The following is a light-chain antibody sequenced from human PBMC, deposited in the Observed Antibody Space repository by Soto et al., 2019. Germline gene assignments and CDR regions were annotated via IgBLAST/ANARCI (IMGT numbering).Light chain of an antibody. V-gene: IGKV1-9*01. J-gene: IGKJ4*01. CDR2: GAS. Sequence: DIQLTQSPSFLSASVGDRVTITCRASQGIDSYLAWYQQKPGKAPNVLIYGASTLQSGVPSRFSGSGSGTEFTLRISRLQPEDFATYCCQQLHSYPLTFGGGTKVGIK. CDR3: QQLHSYPLT. CDR1: QGIDSY.